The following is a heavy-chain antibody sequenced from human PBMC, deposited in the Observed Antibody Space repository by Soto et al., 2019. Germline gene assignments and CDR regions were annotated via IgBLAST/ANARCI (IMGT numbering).Heavy chain of an antibody. J-gene: IGHJ5*02. CDR3: ARERTRGFDP. V-gene: IGHV1-8*01. Sequence: QVHLVQSGAEVRKPGASVKVSCKASGYTFTSYDINWVRQATGQGLEWMGWMNPNSGNTAYAQKFQGRVTMTRNTSIRAAHMELSSLRSEDTAVYYCARERTRGFDPWGQGTLVTVSS. CDR2: MNPNSGNT. CDR1: GYTFTSYD.